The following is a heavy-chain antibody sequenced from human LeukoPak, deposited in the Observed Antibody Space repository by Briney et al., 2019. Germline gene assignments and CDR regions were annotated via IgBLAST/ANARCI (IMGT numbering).Heavy chain of an antibody. D-gene: IGHD2-2*01. CDR3: ARVAGYCSSTSSCYNDY. CDR1: GFAFNTYT. J-gene: IGHJ4*02. Sequence: GGSLRLSCAASGFAFNTYTMTWVRQPPGKGLEWVSSISSSGSYIYQTDSVKGRFSISRDNAKTSLYLQMNSLRAEDTAVYYCARVAGYCSSTSSCYNDYWGQGTLVTVS. CDR2: ISSSGSYI. V-gene: IGHV3-21*01.